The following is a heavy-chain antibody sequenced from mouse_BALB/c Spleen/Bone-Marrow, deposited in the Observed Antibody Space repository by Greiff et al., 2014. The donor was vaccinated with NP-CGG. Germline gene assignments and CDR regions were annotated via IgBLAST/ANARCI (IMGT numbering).Heavy chain of an antibody. D-gene: IGHD2-5*01. Sequence: QVQLQQSGAELVRPGASVKLSCRASGYTFTSYWINWVKQRPGQGLEWIGNIYPSDSYTNYNQRFKDKATLTVDKSSSTAYMQLSSPTSEDSAVYYCIRYSNSHYYAMDYRGQGTSVTVSS. J-gene: IGHJ4*01. CDR2: IYPSDSYT. CDR1: GYTFTSYW. V-gene: IGHV1-69*02. CDR3: IRYSNSHYYAMDY.